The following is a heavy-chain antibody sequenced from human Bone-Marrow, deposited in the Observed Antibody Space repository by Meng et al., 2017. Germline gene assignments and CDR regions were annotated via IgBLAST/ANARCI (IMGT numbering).Heavy chain of an antibody. CDR2: ISWNSGSI. CDR1: GFTFDDYA. V-gene: IGHV3-9*01. Sequence: SLKISCAASGFTFDDYAMHWVRQAPGKGLEWVSGISWNSGSIGYADSVKGRFTISRDNAKNSLYLQMNSLRAEDTALYYCAKDYVYRLLHHHGAFDIWGQGTMVTVSS. J-gene: IGHJ3*02. D-gene: IGHD2-2*02. CDR3: AKDYVYRLLHHHGAFDI.